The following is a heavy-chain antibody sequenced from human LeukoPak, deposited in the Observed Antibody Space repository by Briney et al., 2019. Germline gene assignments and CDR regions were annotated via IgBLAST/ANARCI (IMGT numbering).Heavy chain of an antibody. D-gene: IGHD2-2*01. J-gene: IGHJ4*02. CDR1: GGSISSGGYY. V-gene: IGHV4-30-2*01. CDR2: IYHSGST. CDR3: ARVSGGRYCSSTSCTRDY. Sequence: SQTLSLTCTVSGGSISSGGYYWRRIRQPPGKGLEWIGYIYHSGSTYYNPSLKSRVTISVDRSKNQFSLKLSSVTAADTAVYYCARVSGGRYCSSTSCTRDYWGQGTLVTVSS.